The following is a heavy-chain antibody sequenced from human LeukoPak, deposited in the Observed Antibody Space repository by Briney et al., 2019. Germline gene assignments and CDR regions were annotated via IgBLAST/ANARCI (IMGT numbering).Heavy chain of an antibody. Sequence: GGSLRLSCAASGFTFSNAWMSWVRQAPGKGLEWLAVVWYDGSNKFYADSMQGRFSISRDNSKNTLYLQMNSLRAEDTAVYYCARAMDWFNFDYWGQGTLVIVSP. CDR3: ARAMDWFNFDY. J-gene: IGHJ4*02. CDR2: VWYDGSNK. CDR1: GFTFSNAW. D-gene: IGHD3-3*01. V-gene: IGHV3-33*08.